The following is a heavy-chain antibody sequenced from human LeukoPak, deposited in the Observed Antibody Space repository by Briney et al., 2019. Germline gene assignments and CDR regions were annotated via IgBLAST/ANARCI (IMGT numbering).Heavy chain of an antibody. CDR3: AGHHPRNTVDF. V-gene: IGHV4-59*08. J-gene: IGHJ4*02. D-gene: IGHD2/OR15-2a*01. CDR2: ISHSGST. Sequence: SETLSFTCTVSGGSISSYYWSWIRQPPGKGLEWIGYISHSGSTNYSPSLKSRVTISLDTSKNQFSLKLSSVTAADTAVYYCAGHHPRNTVDFWGQGPLVTVSS. CDR1: GGSISSYY.